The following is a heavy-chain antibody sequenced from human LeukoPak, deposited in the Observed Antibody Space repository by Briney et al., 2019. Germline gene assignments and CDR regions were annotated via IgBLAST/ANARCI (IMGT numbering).Heavy chain of an antibody. Sequence: GGSHRLSCAAAGFTFSSYWMNLVRHAPGKGLEWVANIKQEGSEKNYMDFVKGRFTISRDNAKNSLDLQMNSLRAEDTAVYYCARARGDGYQWYFDLWGRGTVVTVSS. J-gene: IGHJ2*01. CDR2: IKQEGSEK. CDR1: GFTFSSYW. V-gene: IGHV3-7*01. CDR3: ARARGDGYQWYFDL. D-gene: IGHD5-24*01.